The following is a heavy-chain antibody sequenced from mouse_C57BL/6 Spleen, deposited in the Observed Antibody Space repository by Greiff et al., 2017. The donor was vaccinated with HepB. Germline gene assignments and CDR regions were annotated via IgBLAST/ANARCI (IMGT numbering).Heavy chain of an antibody. D-gene: IGHD6-1*01. CDR3: ATLNREIYYFDY. J-gene: IGHJ2*01. CDR1: GYTFTNYW. Sequence: VQLQQSGAELVRPGPSVKMSCKASGYTFTNYWIGWAKQRPGHGLEWIGDIYPGGGYTNYNEKFKGKATLTADKSSSTAYMQFSSLTSEDSAIYYCATLNREIYYFDYWGQGTTLTVSS. V-gene: IGHV1-63*01. CDR2: IYPGGGYT.